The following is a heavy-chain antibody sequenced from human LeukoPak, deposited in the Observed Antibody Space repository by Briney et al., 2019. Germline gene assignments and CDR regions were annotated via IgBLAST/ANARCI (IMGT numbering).Heavy chain of an antibody. V-gene: IGHV1-3*01. CDR2: INAGNGNT. CDR3: ARGGSSGWNYFDY. J-gene: IGHJ4*02. D-gene: IGHD6-19*01. CDR1: GYTFTSYA. Sequence: ASVKVSCKASGYTFTSYAMHWVRQAPGQRLEWMGWINAGNGNTKYSQKFQGRVTITRDTSASTAYMELSSQRSEDTAVHYCARGGSSGWNYFDYWGQGTLVTVSS.